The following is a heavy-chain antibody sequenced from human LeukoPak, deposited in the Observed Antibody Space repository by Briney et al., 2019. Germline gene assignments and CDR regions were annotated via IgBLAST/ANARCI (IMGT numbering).Heavy chain of an antibody. J-gene: IGHJ4*02. CDR2: IYYSGST. V-gene: IGHV4-59*01. CDR3: ARAAFRGYYDFWSGYYCYFDY. D-gene: IGHD3-3*01. Sequence: NPSETLSLTYTVSGGSISSYYWSWIRQPPGKGLEWIGYIYYSGSTNYNPSLKSRVTISVDTSKNQFSLKLSSVTAADTAVYYCARAAFRGYYDFWSGYYCYFDYWGQGTLVTVSS. CDR1: GGSISSYY.